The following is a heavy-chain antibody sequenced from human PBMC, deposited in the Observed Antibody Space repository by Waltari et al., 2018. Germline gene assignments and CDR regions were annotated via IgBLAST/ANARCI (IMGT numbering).Heavy chain of an antibody. D-gene: IGHD2-15*01. CDR3: ARISWGSRVLAAPFDY. V-gene: IGHV3-74*01. CDR1: GFTFSSYW. Sequence: EVQLVESGGGLVQPGGSLRLSCAASGFTFSSYWMHWVRQAPGKGLVWGSRINRDGSSTSYADSVKGRFTISRDNAKNTLYLQMNSLRAEDTAVYYCARISWGSRVLAAPFDYWGQGTLVTVSS. J-gene: IGHJ4*02. CDR2: INRDGSST.